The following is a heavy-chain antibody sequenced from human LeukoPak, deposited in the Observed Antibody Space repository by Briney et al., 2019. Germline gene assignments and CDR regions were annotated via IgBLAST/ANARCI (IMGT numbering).Heavy chain of an antibody. D-gene: IGHD6-19*01. Sequence: KSGGSLRLSCAASGFTFSSYSMNWVRQAPGKGLEWVSSISSSSSYIYYADSVKGRFTISRDNAKNSLYLQMNSLRAEDTAVYYCARDEAGTVDYWGQGTLVTVSS. V-gene: IGHV3-21*01. CDR1: GFTFSSYS. CDR3: ARDEAGTVDY. J-gene: IGHJ4*02. CDR2: ISSSSSYI.